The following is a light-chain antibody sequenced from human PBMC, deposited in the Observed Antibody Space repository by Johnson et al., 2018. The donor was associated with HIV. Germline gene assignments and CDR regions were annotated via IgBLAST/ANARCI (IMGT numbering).Light chain of an antibody. CDR3: GTWDSSLRAYNYV. J-gene: IGLJ1*01. CDR1: SSNIGSND. V-gene: IGLV1-51*01. Sequence: HSVLTQPPSVSAAPGQKVTISCSGSSSNIGSNDVSWYQKFPGAAPKVLIYDNNKRPSGIPDRFSGSKSGTSATLGITGLQTGDEADYYCGTWDSSLRAYNYVFGSGTKVTVL. CDR2: DNN.